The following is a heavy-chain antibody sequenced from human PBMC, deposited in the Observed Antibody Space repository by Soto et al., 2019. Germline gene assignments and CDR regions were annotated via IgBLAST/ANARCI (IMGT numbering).Heavy chain of an antibody. J-gene: IGHJ4*02. CDR1: GYTFTGYY. Sequence: ASVKVSCKASGYTFTGYYMHWVRQAPGQGLEWMGWINPNSGGTNYAQKFQGRVTMTRDTPISTAYMELSRLRSDDTAVYYCARGLAGRGYSYGYDYWGQGTLVTVSS. V-gene: IGHV1-2*02. CDR3: ARGLAGRGYSYGYDY. CDR2: INPNSGGT. D-gene: IGHD5-18*01.